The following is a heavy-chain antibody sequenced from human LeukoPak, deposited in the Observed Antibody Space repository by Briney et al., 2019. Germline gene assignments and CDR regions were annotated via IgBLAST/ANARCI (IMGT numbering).Heavy chain of an antibody. CDR2: IYSGGRT. CDR3: ARAGPSSSWHQFDY. J-gene: IGHJ4*02. CDR1: GFSVSTNY. Sequence: GGSLRLSCAASGFSVSTNYMIWVRQAPGKGLEWVSVIYSGGRTYYADSVKGRFTISRDNSKNTLYLQMNRLRAEDTAVYYCARAGPSSSWHQFDYWGQGTLVTVSS. V-gene: IGHV3-66*01. D-gene: IGHD6-13*01.